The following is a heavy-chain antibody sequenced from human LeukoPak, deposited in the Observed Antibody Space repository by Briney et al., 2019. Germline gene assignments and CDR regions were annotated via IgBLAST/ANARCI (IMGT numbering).Heavy chain of an antibody. D-gene: IGHD3-3*01. CDR1: RYTFTTYD. V-gene: IGHV1-8*02. J-gene: IGHJ5*02. CDR2: MNPNSGNT. Sequence: ASVKVSCKASRYTFTTYDINWVRQATGQGLEWMGWMNPNSGNTGYAQKFQGRVTMTRNTSISTAYMELRSLRSEDTAVYYCARGPEDYDFWSGYYFLFDPWGQGTLVTVSS. CDR3: ARGPEDYDFWSGYYFLFDP.